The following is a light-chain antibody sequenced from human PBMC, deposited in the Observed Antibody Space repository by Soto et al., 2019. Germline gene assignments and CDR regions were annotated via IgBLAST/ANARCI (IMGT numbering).Light chain of an antibody. CDR1: QSVTSNY. J-gene: IGKJ1*01. Sequence: EIVLTQSPGTLSLSPGQRATLSCRASQSVTSNYLAWYQQRPGQAPRLLIYGASIRATGIPDTFSGGGSGTDFALTISRLEPEDFAVYYCQQYGNSPWTFGQGTKVDIK. V-gene: IGKV3-20*01. CDR2: GAS. CDR3: QQYGNSPWT.